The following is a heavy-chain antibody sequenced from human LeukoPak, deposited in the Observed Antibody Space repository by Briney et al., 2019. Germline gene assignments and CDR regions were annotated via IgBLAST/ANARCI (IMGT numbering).Heavy chain of an antibody. CDR1: GYTSTGYY. J-gene: IGHJ4*02. CDR3: ARISYYYDRGGDY. D-gene: IGHD3-22*01. Sequence: GASVKVSCKASGYTSTGYYIHWVRLAPGQGLEWMGWINPNSGDTNYAQKFQGRVTMTSDTSTSTGYMELSRLRSDDTAMYYCARISYYYDRGGDYWGQGTLVTVSS. CDR2: INPNSGDT. V-gene: IGHV1-2*02.